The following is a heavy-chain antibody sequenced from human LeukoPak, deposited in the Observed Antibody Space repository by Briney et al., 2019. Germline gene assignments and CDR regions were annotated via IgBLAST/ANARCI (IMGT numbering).Heavy chain of an antibody. Sequence: ASVKVSCKASGYTFTSYYMHWVRQAPGQGLEWMGIINPSGGSTSYAQKFQGRVTMTRDTSTSTVYMELSSLRSEDTAVYYCAGDGSIWTAYFQHWGQGTLVTVSS. V-gene: IGHV1-46*01. CDR1: GYTFTSYY. CDR3: AGDGSIWTAYFQH. D-gene: IGHD2-15*01. J-gene: IGHJ1*01. CDR2: INPSGGST.